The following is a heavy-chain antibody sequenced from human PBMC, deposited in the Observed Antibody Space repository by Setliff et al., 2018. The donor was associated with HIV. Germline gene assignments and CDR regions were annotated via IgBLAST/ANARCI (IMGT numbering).Heavy chain of an antibody. CDR2: INPKSGVA. CDR1: GYTFTDFY. J-gene: IGHJ5*02. D-gene: IGHD5-12*01. V-gene: IGHV1-2*06. Sequence: ASVKVSCKASGYTFTDFYIHWVRQAPGQGLEWIGRINPKSGVADYLTKFQDRVTMTTDTSTNTAHMELIRPRFDDTAVYYCARAHFLVAMTRNWFDPWGQGTLVPSPQ. CDR3: ARAHFLVAMTRNWFDP.